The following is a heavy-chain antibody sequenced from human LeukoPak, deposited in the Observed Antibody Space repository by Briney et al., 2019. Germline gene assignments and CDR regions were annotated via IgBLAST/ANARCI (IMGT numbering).Heavy chain of an antibody. Sequence: SETLSLTCTVSGGSISSSSYYWGWIRQPPGKGLEWIGSIYYSGSTSYNPSLKSRVTISVDTSKNQFSLKLTSVTAADTAVYYCAGREYYDILTGPSPAGGYWGQGTLVTVSS. J-gene: IGHJ4*02. D-gene: IGHD3-9*01. CDR3: AGREYYDILTGPSPAGGY. V-gene: IGHV4-39*01. CDR1: GGSISSSSYY. CDR2: IYYSGST.